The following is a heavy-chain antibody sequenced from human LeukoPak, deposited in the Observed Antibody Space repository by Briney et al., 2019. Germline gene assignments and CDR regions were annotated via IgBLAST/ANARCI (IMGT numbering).Heavy chain of an antibody. J-gene: IGHJ4*02. CDR3: ARADLIQLWNSFDY. D-gene: IGHD5-18*01. V-gene: IGHV4-59*08. CDR1: GDSISSYY. CDR2: IYYSGST. Sequence: SETLSLTCTVSGDSISSYYCSWIRQPPGKGLEWIGYIYYSGSTSYNPSLKSRVTISVDTSKNQFSLKLSSVTASDTAVYYCARADLIQLWNSFDYWGQGTLVTVSS.